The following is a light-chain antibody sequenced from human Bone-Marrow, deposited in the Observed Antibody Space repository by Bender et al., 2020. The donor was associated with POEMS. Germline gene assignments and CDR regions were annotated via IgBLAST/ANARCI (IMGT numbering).Light chain of an antibody. V-gene: IGLV2-14*01. CDR1: TSDVGGYNY. CDR2: NVD. CDR3: SLYTSNSDPVV. J-gene: IGLJ2*01. Sequence: QSALTQPASVSGSPGQSITISCTGTTSDVGGYNYVCWYQQHPGKAPKLMIYNVDNRPSGVSNRFSGSKSGNTASLTISGLQAEDEAEYYCSLYTSNSDPVVFGGGTKLTVL.